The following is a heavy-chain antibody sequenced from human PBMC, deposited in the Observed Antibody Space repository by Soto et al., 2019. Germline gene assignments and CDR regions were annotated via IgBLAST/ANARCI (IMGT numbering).Heavy chain of an antibody. CDR3: ARGQGIAVAGTRNLYFDY. CDR2: IYSGGST. V-gene: IGHV3-66*01. J-gene: IGHJ4*02. Sequence: GGSLRLSCAASGFTVSSNYMSWVRQAPGKGLEWVSVIYSGGSTYYADSVKGRFTISRDNSKNTLYLQMNSLRAEDTAVYYCARGQGIAVAGTRNLYFDYWGQGTLVTVSS. D-gene: IGHD6-19*01. CDR1: GFTVSSNY.